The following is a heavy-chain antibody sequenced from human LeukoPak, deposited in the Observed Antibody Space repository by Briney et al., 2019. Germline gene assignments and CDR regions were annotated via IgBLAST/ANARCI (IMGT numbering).Heavy chain of an antibody. CDR2: ISSSSSYI. V-gene: IGHV3-21*01. Sequence: GGSLRLSCAASGFTFSSYSMNWVRQAPGKGLEWVSSISSSSSYIYYADSVKGRFTISRDNAKNSLYLQMNSLRAEDTAVYYCARDIAADSSGYGDAFDIWGQGTMITVSS. J-gene: IGHJ3*02. CDR1: GFTFSSYS. CDR3: ARDIAADSSGYGDAFDI. D-gene: IGHD3-22*01.